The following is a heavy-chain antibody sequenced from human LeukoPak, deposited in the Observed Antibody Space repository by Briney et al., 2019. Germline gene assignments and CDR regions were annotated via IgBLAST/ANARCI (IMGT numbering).Heavy chain of an antibody. D-gene: IGHD3-9*01. CDR3: ARVEGILTGYYNFDY. CDR2: INPNSGGT. Sequence: GASVKVSCKASGYTFTGYYMHWVRQAPGQGLEWMGWINPNSGGTNYAQKFQGRVTMTRDTSISTAYMELSRLRSDDTAVYYCARVEGILTGYYNFDYWGQGTLVTVSS. V-gene: IGHV1-2*02. J-gene: IGHJ4*02. CDR1: GYTFTGYY.